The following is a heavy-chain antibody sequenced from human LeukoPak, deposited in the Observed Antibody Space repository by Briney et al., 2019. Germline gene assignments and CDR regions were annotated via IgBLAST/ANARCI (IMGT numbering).Heavy chain of an antibody. CDR1: GFTFTNYW. CDR3: ARVGSSWDILDY. CDR2: IKEDETEI. J-gene: IGHJ4*02. Sequence: GGSLRLSCTPSGFTFTNYWMSWVRQAPGKGLEWVANIKEDETEIRYLDSVKGRFTISRDNAKNSLYLQMDSLRAKDTAVYYCARVGSSWDILDYWGQGTLVTVSS. V-gene: IGHV3-7*01. D-gene: IGHD6-13*01.